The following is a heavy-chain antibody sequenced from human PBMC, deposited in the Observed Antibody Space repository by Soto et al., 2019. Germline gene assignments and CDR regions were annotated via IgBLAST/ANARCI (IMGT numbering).Heavy chain of an antibody. J-gene: IGHJ4*02. D-gene: IGHD4-17*01. Sequence: SETLSLTCTVSGGSITSSSYYWGWIRQPPGKGLEWIGGVYYSGRSYYNPSLKSRVTMSVDTSKNQFSLTLNSVTAADAAVYYCAGQRTTVVTQAYFDHWGQGTLVTVSS. CDR1: GGSITSSSYY. CDR2: VYYSGRS. V-gene: IGHV4-39*01. CDR3: AGQRTTVVTQAYFDH.